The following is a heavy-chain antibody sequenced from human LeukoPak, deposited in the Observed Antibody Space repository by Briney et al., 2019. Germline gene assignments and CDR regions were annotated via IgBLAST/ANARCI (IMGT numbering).Heavy chain of an antibody. CDR1: GGSISSYY. J-gene: IGHJ4*02. V-gene: IGHV4-4*07. Sequence: SETLSLTCTVSGGSISSYYWSWIRQPAGKGLEWIRRIYTSGSTNYNPSLKSRVTMSVDTSKNQFSLKLSSVTAADTAVYYCARETPYYYDSSGYFDYWGQGTLVTVSS. CDR2: IYTSGST. D-gene: IGHD3-22*01. CDR3: ARETPYYYDSSGYFDY.